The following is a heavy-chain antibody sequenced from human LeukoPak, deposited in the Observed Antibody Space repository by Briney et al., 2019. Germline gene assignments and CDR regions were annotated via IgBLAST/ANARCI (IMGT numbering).Heavy chain of an antibody. D-gene: IGHD3-9*01. CDR3: AKGWGLYYDILTGHDY. CDR1: GFTFRIYW. V-gene: IGHV3-7*03. J-gene: IGHJ4*02. CDR2: IRHDGMDI. Sequence: GGSLRLSCAASGFTFRIYWMSWVRQAPGKGLEWVANIRHDGMDIYYVDSVKGRFTISRDNAKNSVHLKLNSLRVEDTAVYYCAKGWGLYYDILTGHDYWGQGTLVTVSS.